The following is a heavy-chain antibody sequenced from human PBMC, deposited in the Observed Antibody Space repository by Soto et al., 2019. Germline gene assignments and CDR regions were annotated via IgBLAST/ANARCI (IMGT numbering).Heavy chain of an antibody. J-gene: IGHJ5*02. D-gene: IGHD2-15*01. CDR1: GFTFSSYA. CDR3: AKDRGCSGGSCYLVGWFDP. Sequence: PGGSLRLSCAASGFTFSSYAMSWVRQAPGKGLEWVSAISGSGGSTYYADSVKGRFTISRDNSKNTLYLQMNSLRAEDTAVYYCAKDRGCSGGSCYLVGWFDPWGQGTLVTVSS. CDR2: ISGSGGST. V-gene: IGHV3-23*01.